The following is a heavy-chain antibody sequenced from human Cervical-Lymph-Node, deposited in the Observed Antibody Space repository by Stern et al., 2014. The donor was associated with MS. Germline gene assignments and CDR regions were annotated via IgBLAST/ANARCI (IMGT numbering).Heavy chain of an antibody. J-gene: IGHJ4*02. CDR1: GDTFISYY. D-gene: IGHD6-6*01. Sequence: QMQLVQSGAEVKKPGASVKVSCKASGDTFISYYMHWVRQAPGQGLEWMGVINPSDGSTSYTQNFQGRVTMTRDTPTTTVDMALSSLRSDDTAVYYCARRSSSSRNLDYWGQGTLVPVSS. CDR3: ARRSSSSRNLDY. CDR2: INPSDGST. V-gene: IGHV1-46*01.